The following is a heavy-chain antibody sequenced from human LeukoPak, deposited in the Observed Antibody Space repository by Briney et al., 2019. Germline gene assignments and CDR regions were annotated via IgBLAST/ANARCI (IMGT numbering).Heavy chain of an antibody. CDR1: GYTFTGHY. V-gene: IGHV1-2*06. Sequence: ASVKVSCKASGYTFTGHYMHWVRQAHGQGLEWMGRIHPNSGDTIYAQIFQGRVTMTRDTSVSTAYMELSSLTSGDTAVYYCAKNLASWGQGTLVTVSS. J-gene: IGHJ5*02. CDR2: IHPNSGDT. CDR3: AKNLAS. D-gene: IGHD3-3*02.